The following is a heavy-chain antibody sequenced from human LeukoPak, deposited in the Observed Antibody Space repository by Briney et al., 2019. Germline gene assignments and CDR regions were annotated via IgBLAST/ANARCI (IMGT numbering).Heavy chain of an antibody. CDR1: GFTFSSYA. CDR3: AKSRYSSSWYYFDY. Sequence: GGSLRLSCAAYGFTFSSYAMSWVRQAPGKGLEWVSAISGSGGSTYYADSVEGRFTISRDNSKNTLYLQMNSLRAEDTAVYYCAKSRYSSSWYYFDYWGQGTLVTVSS. V-gene: IGHV3-23*01. CDR2: ISGSGGST. J-gene: IGHJ4*02. D-gene: IGHD6-13*01.